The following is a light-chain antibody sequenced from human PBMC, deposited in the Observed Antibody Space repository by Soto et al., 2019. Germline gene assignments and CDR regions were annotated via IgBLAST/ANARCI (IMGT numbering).Light chain of an antibody. CDR3: SSYAGSTHYV. V-gene: IGLV2-8*01. Sequence: QSVLTQPPSASGSPVQSVTISCTGTSSDVGGYNYVSWYQQHPGKAPKLMTYEVSKRPSGVPDRFSGSKSGNTASLTVSGLQAEDEADYYCSSYAGSTHYVFGTGTKVTVL. CDR2: EVS. J-gene: IGLJ1*01. CDR1: SSDVGGYNY.